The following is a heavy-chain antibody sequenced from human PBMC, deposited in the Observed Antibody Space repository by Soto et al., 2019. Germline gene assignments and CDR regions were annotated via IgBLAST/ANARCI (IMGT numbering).Heavy chain of an antibody. Sequence: ASVKVSCKASGYTFINYGFTWVRQAPGQGLEWMGWISAYTGKTNYAQKFQDRVTMTTDTSTSTAYMELRSLRSDDTAVYYCARDENILVEVPGGWFDPWGQGTLVTVSS. CDR1: GYTFINYG. CDR2: ISAYTGKT. J-gene: IGHJ5*02. CDR3: ARDENILVEVPGGWFDP. D-gene: IGHD3-3*01. V-gene: IGHV1-18*01.